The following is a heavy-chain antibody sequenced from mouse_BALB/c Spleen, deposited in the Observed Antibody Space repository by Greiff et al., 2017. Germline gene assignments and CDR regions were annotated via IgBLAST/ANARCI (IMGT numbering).Heavy chain of an antibody. Sequence: EVQLVESGGGLVQPGGSRKLSCAASGFTFSSFGMHWVRQAPEKGLEWVAYISSGSSTIYYADTVKGRFTISRDNPKNTLFLQMTSLRSEDTAMYYCARSPHYYGSSYVYWYFDVWGAGTTVTVSS. V-gene: IGHV5-17*02. CDR3: ARSPHYYGSSYVYWYFDV. CDR1: GFTFSSFG. CDR2: ISSGSSTI. J-gene: IGHJ1*01. D-gene: IGHD1-1*01.